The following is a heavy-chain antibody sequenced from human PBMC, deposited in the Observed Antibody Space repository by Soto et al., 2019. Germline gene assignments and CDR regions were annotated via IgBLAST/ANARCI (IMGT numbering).Heavy chain of an antibody. D-gene: IGHD3-10*01. Sequence: EVQLVESGGGLIQPGGSLRLSCAVSGFTVSNNYMSWVRQAPGKGLEGVSVIYSGGYTAYGDSVKGRFTISRDNSKNTQTLQKNTRSAAAPAVYFGAPHPGGGGYWGQGTLVTVSS. V-gene: IGHV3-53*01. CDR2: IYSGGYT. CDR1: GFTVSNNY. CDR3: APHPGGGGY. J-gene: IGHJ4*02.